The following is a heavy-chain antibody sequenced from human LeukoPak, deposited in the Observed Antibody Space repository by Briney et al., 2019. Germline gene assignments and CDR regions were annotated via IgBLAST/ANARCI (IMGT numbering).Heavy chain of an antibody. Sequence: GESLKISCKGSGYSFTSYWIGWVRQMPGKGLEWMGIIYPGDSDTRYSPSFQGQVTISADKSISTAYLQWSSLKASDTAMYYCARRTTMVRGNKNYFDYWGQGTLVTVSS. CDR3: ARRTTMVRGNKNYFDY. J-gene: IGHJ4*02. CDR2: IYPGDSDT. D-gene: IGHD3-10*01. V-gene: IGHV5-51*01. CDR1: GYSFTSYW.